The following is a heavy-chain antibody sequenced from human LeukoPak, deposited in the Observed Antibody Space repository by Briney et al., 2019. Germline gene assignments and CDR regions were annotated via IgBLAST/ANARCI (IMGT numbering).Heavy chain of an antibody. CDR1: GYTFTSYD. CDR2: MNPNSGNT. D-gene: IGHD3-9*01. Sequence: GASVKVSCKASGYTFTSYDIDWVRQATGQGLEWMGWMNPNSGNTGYAQKFQGRVTMTRNTSISPAYMELSSLRSEDTAVYYCARGARQDLRYFDWLGPDYWGQGTLVTVSS. CDR3: ARGARQDLRYFDWLGPDY. V-gene: IGHV1-8*01. J-gene: IGHJ4*02.